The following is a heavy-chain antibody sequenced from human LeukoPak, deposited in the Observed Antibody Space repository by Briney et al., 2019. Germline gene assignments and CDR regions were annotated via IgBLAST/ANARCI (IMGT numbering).Heavy chain of an antibody. D-gene: IGHD7-27*01. Sequence: SQTLSLTCAVSGGSISSGGYSWSRIRQPPGKGLEWIGYIYHSGSTYYNPALKSRVTISVDRSKNQFSLKLSSVTAADTAVYYCARELGMGGYFDYWGQGTLVTVSS. J-gene: IGHJ4*02. V-gene: IGHV4-30-2*01. CDR2: IYHSGST. CDR1: GGSISSGGYS. CDR3: ARELGMGGYFDY.